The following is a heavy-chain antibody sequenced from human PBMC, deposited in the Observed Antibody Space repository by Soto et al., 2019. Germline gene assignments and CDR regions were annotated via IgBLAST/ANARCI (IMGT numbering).Heavy chain of an antibody. CDR1: GGSISSYY. J-gene: IGHJ6*02. CDR2: IYYSGST. D-gene: IGHD1-26*01. V-gene: IGHV4-59*01. Sequence: SETLSLTCTVSGGSISSYYWSWIRQPPGKGLEWIGYIYYSGSTNYNPSLKSRVTISVDTSKNQFSLKLSSVTAADTAVYYCARDLPAEGSYPIPPYYYYYGMDVWGQGTTVTVSS. CDR3: ARDLPAEGSYPIPPYYYYYGMDV.